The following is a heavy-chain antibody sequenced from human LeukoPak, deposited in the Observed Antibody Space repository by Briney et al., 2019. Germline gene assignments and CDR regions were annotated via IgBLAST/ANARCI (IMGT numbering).Heavy chain of an antibody. J-gene: IGHJ5*02. V-gene: IGHV4-34*01. D-gene: IGHD3-9*01. CDR1: GGSFSGYY. CDR3: ARSFDFEGNWFDP. Sequence: SETLSLTCAVYGGSFSGYYWSWIRQPPGKGLEWIGEINHSGSTNYNPSLKSRVTISVDTSKNQLSLKLSSVTAADTAVYYCARSFDFEGNWFDPWGQGTLVTVSS. CDR2: INHSGST.